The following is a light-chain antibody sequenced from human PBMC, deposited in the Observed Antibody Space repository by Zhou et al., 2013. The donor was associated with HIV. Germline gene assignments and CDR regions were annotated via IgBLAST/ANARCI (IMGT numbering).Light chain of an antibody. CDR2: DAS. J-gene: IGKJ2*01. CDR3: QQRSNWPPRYT. Sequence: EIVLTQSPATLSLSPGERATLSCRASQSVSTYLAWYQQRPGQAPRLLIYDASNRATGIPDRFTGSGSGTEFTLTIASLEPEDFAVYYCQQRSNWPPRYTFGQGTKLEIK. CDR1: QSVSTY. V-gene: IGKV3-11*01.